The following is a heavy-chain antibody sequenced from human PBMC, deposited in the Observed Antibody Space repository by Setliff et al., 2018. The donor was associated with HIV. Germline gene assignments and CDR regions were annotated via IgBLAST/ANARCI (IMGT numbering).Heavy chain of an antibody. D-gene: IGHD2-15*01. Sequence: WASVKVSCKASGGTFSSYSITWVRQAPGQGLEWMGGIIPIFNTANYAQKFQGRVTITADESTSTAYMELSSLGPEDTAVYYCARGSGGYCSGGSCYFGFGLALWGQGTTVTVSS. V-gene: IGHV1-69*13. CDR1: GGTFSSYS. CDR3: ARGSGGYCSGGSCYFGFGLAL. J-gene: IGHJ6*02. CDR2: IIPIFNTA.